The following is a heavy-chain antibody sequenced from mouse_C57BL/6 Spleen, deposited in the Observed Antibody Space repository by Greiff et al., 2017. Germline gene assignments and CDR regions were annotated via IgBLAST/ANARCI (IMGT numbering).Heavy chain of an antibody. D-gene: IGHD4-1*01. CDR2: IYPGDGDT. V-gene: IGHV1-82*01. CDR3: ARSANWDVDYAMDY. Sequence: VQRVESGPELVKPGASVKISCKASGYAFSSSWMNWVKQRPGKGLEWIGRIYPGDGDTNYNGKFKGKATLTADKSSSTAYMQLSSLTSEDSAVYFCARSANWDVDYAMDYWGQGTSVTVSS. CDR1: GYAFSSSW. J-gene: IGHJ4*01.